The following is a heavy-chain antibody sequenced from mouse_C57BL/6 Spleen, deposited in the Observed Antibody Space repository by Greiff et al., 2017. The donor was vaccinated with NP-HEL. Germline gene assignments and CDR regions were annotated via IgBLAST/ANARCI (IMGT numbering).Heavy chain of an antibody. CDR2: INPNNGGT. J-gene: IGHJ1*03. V-gene: IGHV1-22*01. Sequence: EVQLQQSGPELVKPGASVKMSCKASGYTFTDYNMHWVKQSHGKSLEWIGYINPNNGGTSYNQKFKGKATLTVNKSSSTAYMKLRSLTSEDSAVYYCARSNCYGSSWGYFDVWGTGTTVTVSS. CDR3: ARSNCYGSSWGYFDV. D-gene: IGHD1-1*01. CDR1: GYTFTDYN.